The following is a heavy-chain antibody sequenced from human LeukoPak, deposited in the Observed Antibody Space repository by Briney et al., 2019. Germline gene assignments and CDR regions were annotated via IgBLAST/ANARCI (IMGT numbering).Heavy chain of an antibody. CDR2: ISAYNGNT. V-gene: IGHV1-18*01. Sequence: GASVKVSCKASGYTFTSYGISWVRQAPGQGLEWMGWISAYNGNTNYAQKLQGRVTMTTDTSTSTAYMELRSLRSDDTAVYYCASSHYYDSSGPYAFDIWGQGTMVTVSS. J-gene: IGHJ3*02. D-gene: IGHD3-22*01. CDR3: ASSHYYDSSGPYAFDI. CDR1: GYTFTSYG.